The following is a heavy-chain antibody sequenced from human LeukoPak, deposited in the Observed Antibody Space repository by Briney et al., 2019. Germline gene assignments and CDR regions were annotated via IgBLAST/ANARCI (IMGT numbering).Heavy chain of an antibody. CDR3: ASPGLLLGRIAAAGRENYFHGMDV. J-gene: IGHJ6*01. Sequence: SETLSLTCAVYGGSFSGYYWSWIRQPPGKGLEWIGEINHSGSTNYNPSLKSRVTISVDTSKNQFSLKLSSVTAADTAVYYCASPGLLLGRIAAAGRENYFHGMDVWGQGTTVTVSS. CDR2: INHSGST. CDR1: GGSFSGYY. V-gene: IGHV4-34*01. D-gene: IGHD6-13*01.